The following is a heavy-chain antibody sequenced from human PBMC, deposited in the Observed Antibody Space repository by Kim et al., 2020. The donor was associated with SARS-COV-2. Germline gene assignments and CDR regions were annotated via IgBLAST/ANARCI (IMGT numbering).Heavy chain of an antibody. V-gene: IGHV6-1*01. J-gene: IGHJ6*02. CDR3: AGRIAVAGTPYYYYGMDV. Sequence: SQTLSLTCAISGDSVSSNSAAWNWIRQSPSRGLEWLGRTYYRSKWYNDYAVSVKSRITINPDTSKNQFSLQLNSVTPEDTAVYYCAGRIAVAGTPYYYYGMDVWGQGTTVTVSS. CDR1: GDSVSSNSAA. CDR2: TYYRSKWYN. D-gene: IGHD6-19*01.